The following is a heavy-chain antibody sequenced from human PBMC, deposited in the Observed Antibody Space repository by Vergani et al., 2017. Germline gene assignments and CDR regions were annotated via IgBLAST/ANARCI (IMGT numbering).Heavy chain of an antibody. V-gene: IGHV1-2*02. CDR1: GYTFTGYY. J-gene: IGHJ6*02. Sequence: QVQLVQSGAEVKKPGASVKVSCKASGYTFTGYYMHWVRQAPGQGLEWMGWINPNSGGTNYAQKFQGRVTMTRDTSISKAYMELSRLRSDDTAVYYCARDRLYSSSWYDYYYYGMDVWGQGTTVTVSS. CDR2: INPNSGGT. CDR3: ARDRLYSSSWYDYYYYGMDV. D-gene: IGHD6-13*01.